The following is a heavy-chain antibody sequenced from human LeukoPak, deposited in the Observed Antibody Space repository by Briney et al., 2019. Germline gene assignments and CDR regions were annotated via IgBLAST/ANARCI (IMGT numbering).Heavy chain of an antibody. CDR3: ATEVVGYGDVHYFDS. CDR2: ISPDRGDT. CDR1: GYTFNSYG. V-gene: IGHV1-18*01. D-gene: IGHD4-17*01. Sequence: ASVKVSCKASGYTFNSYGISWVRQAPGQGLEWMGWISPDRGDTEYAQKIQGRVSMTTDTSTSTAYMDLSSLRSEDTAVYYCATEVVGYGDVHYFDSWGQGTLVTVSS. J-gene: IGHJ4*02.